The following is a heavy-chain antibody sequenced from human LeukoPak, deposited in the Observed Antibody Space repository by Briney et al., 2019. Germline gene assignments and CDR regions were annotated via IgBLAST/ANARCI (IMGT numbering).Heavy chain of an antibody. CDR2: ISDYNGNT. CDR3: ARGGRLSTFVKHSETYYFDY. V-gene: IGHV1-18*01. D-gene: IGHD6-25*01. CDR1: GYTFTSYG. J-gene: IGHJ4*02. Sequence: ASVKVSCKASGYTFTSYGINWVRQAPGQGIEWMGWISDYNGNTNYAQKLQGRVTLTTDTSTSTAYMELRSLRSDDTAVYYCARGGRLSTFVKHSETYYFDYWGQGTLVTVSS.